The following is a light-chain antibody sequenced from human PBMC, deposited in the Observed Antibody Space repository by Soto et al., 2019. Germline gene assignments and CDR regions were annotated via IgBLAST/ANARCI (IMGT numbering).Light chain of an antibody. CDR1: QDISTL. CDR3: QQADSFPLT. CDR2: GAS. V-gene: IGKV1D-12*01. Sequence: DIQMTQSPSSVSASIGDTVTITCRASQDISTLLAWYQQKPGKAPKLLIYGASTLESGVPSRFSGRGSGTDFTLTSSSLQPEDFATYFCQQADSFPLTVGGGTKVEIK. J-gene: IGKJ4*01.